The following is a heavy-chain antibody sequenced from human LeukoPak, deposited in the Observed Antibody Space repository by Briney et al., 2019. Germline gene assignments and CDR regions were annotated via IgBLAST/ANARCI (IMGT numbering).Heavy chain of an antibody. CDR2: ISSSGSTI. CDR3: ARDSITMVRGAAFDY. D-gene: IGHD3-10*01. V-gene: IGHV3-48*03. CDR1: GFTFSSYE. Sequence: PGGSLRLSCAASGFTFSSYEMNWVRQAPGKGLEWVSYISSSGSTIYYADSVKGRFTISRDNARNSLYLQMNSLRAEDTAVYYCARDSITMVRGAAFDYWGQGTLVTVS. J-gene: IGHJ4*02.